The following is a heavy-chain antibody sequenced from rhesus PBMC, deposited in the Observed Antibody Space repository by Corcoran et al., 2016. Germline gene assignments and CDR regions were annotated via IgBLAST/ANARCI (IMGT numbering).Heavy chain of an antibody. CDR3: ARDATVYYYALDF. CDR2: ISCRSGST. V-gene: IGHV4-173*01. Sequence: QLQLQESGPGLVKPSETLSLTCAVSGDSISSNYWSCIRQPRVKGLEWIGRISCRSGSTDYNPSLKSLVIISTYTSKNQFSLELSSATAADTAVYYCARDATVYYYALDFWGQGLRVTVSS. J-gene: IGHJ3*01. CDR1: GDSISSNY. D-gene: IGHD3-16*01.